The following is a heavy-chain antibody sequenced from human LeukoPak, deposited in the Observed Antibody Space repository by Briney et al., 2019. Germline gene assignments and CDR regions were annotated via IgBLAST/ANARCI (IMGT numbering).Heavy chain of an antibody. V-gene: IGHV3-74*01. J-gene: IGHJ4*02. CDR1: GFTFSNHW. CDR2: INRDGSRT. D-gene: IGHD3-22*01. CDR3: ATDRERDPSVYYLV. Sequence: GGSLRLSCAASGFTFSNHWMHWVRQAPGKGLMWVSRINRDGSRTDYADSVKGRFTISRDNSKNTLFLQIDSLRAEDSAVYYCATDRERDPSVYYLVGGQGTLITVSS.